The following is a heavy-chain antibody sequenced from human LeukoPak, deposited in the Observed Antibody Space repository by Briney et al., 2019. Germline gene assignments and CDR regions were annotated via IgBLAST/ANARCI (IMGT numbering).Heavy chain of an antibody. D-gene: IGHD3-10*01. CDR3: ARDMYYYGSGSSYFDY. V-gene: IGHV4-4*07. J-gene: IGHJ4*02. Sequence: SETLSLTCTVSGGSISSYYWSWIRQPAGKGLEWIGRIYTSGSTNYNPSLKSRVTISVDKSKNQFSLKLSSVTAADTAVYYCARDMYYYGSGSSYFDYWGQGTLVTVSS. CDR1: GGSISSYY. CDR2: IYTSGST.